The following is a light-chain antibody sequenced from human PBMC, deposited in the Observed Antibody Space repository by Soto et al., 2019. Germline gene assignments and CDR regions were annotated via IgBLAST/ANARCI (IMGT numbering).Light chain of an antibody. J-gene: IGKJ5*01. V-gene: IGKV1D-16*01. CDR3: QQDNSYAIP. Sequence: DVQMTQSPSSLSASVGDRVTLTCRALQGMGSWFARYQQKSEKASKSLIYAASSLQSGVPLRCSSSRSWTDFTLTISSLQPKDFENYYSQQDNSYAIPFGQATRLEMK. CDR1: QGMGSW. CDR2: AAS.